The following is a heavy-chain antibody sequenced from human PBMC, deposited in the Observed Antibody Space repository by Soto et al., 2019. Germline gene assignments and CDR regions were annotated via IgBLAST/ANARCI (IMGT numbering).Heavy chain of an antibody. V-gene: IGHV3-11*01. D-gene: IGHD6-13*01. CDR2: ISSSGSTI. CDR1: GFTFSDYY. J-gene: IGHJ4*02. CDR3: ARDFGALLRYSSSWYPVDY. Sequence: PGGSLRLSCAASGFTFSDYYMSWIRQAPGKGLEWVSYISSSGSTIYYADSVKGRFTISRDNAKNSLYLQMNSLRAEDTAVYYCARDFGALLRYSSSWYPVDYWGQGTLVTVSS.